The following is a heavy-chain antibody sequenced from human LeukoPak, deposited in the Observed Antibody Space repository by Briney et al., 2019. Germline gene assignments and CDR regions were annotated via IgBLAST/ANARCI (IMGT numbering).Heavy chain of an antibody. V-gene: IGHV3-20*04. CDR2: ISLNGGAT. D-gene: IGHD3-10*02. CDR1: GFTFSNYA. CDR3: VRSITMFQY. J-gene: IGHJ1*01. Sequence: PGGSLRLSCAASGFTFSNYAMTWVRQAPGKGLEWVAGISLNGGATGYADSVKGRFTISRDNAKNSLYLQMNSLRAEDTALYYCVRSITMFQYWGQGTLVTVSS.